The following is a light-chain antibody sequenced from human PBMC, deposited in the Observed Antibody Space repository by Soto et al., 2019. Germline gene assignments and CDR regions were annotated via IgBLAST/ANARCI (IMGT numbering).Light chain of an antibody. Sequence: DIQMTQSPSSLSASVGDRVTITCRASQSISSYLNWYQQKPGKAPKLLIYAASSLQSGVPSRFSGSGSGTDFTLTITSLQPEDSATYHCQQSYITPLTFGQGTRLEIK. J-gene: IGKJ5*01. V-gene: IGKV1-39*01. CDR1: QSISSY. CDR2: AAS. CDR3: QQSYITPLT.